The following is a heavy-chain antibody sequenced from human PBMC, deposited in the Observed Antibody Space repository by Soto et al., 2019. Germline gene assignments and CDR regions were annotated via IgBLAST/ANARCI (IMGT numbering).Heavy chain of an antibody. J-gene: IGHJ4*02. CDR3: RDCGSSAFDS. Sequence: EVQLVESGGDLVQPGGSLRLSCAASGFTFSDHFMDWVRQAPGKGLEWVGLIKKKGDKYTTQYAASVRGRFTISRDDSEIKLYLPMNPLKTEATAVYYCRDCGSSAFDSWGQGTLVTVSS. CDR2: IKKKGDKYTT. D-gene: IGHD1-26*01. CDR1: GFTFSDHF. V-gene: IGHV3-72*01.